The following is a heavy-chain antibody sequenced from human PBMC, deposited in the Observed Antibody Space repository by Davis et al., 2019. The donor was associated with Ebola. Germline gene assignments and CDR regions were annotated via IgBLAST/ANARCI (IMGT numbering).Heavy chain of an antibody. Sequence: PSETLSLTCTVSGGSISSYYWSWIRQPPGKGLEWIGYIYYSGSTNYNPSLKSRVTISVDTSKNQFSLKLSSVTAADTAVYYCARDFLSVAGTSYAFDIWGQGTMVTVSS. D-gene: IGHD6-19*01. V-gene: IGHV4-59*01. CDR3: ARDFLSVAGTSYAFDI. CDR1: GGSISSYY. CDR2: IYYSGST. J-gene: IGHJ3*02.